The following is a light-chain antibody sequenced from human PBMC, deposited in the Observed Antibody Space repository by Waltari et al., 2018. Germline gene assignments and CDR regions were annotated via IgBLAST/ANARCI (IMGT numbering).Light chain of an antibody. CDR3: NSRDSSGNPYVV. CDR1: SLRSNY. CDR2: GKN. V-gene: IGLV3-19*01. J-gene: IGLJ2*01. Sequence: SSELTQDPAVSVALGQTVRITCQGDSLRSNYASYYQQKPGQAPVLVIYGKNNRPSGIPDRFSGSSSGNTASLTITGAQAEDEADYYCNSRDSSGNPYVVFGGGTKLTVL.